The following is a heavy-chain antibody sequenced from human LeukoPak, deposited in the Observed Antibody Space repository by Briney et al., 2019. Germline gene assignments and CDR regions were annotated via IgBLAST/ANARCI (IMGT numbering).Heavy chain of an antibody. CDR3: AIDLRRVRGVIMRYYYGMDV. D-gene: IGHD3-10*01. Sequence: SETLSLTCSVSGGSINNYYWSWIRQPPGKGLEWIGYIYYSGSTNYNPSLKSRVTISVDTSKNQFSLKLSSVTAADTAVYYCAIDLRRVRGVIMRYYYGMDVWGQGTTVTVSS. CDR2: IYYSGST. J-gene: IGHJ6*02. V-gene: IGHV4-59*08. CDR1: GGSINNYY.